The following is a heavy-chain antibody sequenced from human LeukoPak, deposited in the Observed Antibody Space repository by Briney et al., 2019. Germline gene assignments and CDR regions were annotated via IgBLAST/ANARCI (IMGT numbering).Heavy chain of an antibody. CDR3: ARGSFTAMVFDVDY. CDR1: GYTFTSYD. J-gene: IGHJ4*02. V-gene: IGHV1-8*01. Sequence: GASVKVSCKASGYTFTSYDINWVRQATGQGLEWMGWMNPNSGNTGYAQKFQGRVTMTRNTSISTAYMELSSLRSEDTAVYYCARGSFTAMVFDVDYWGQGTLVTVSS. CDR2: MNPNSGNT. D-gene: IGHD5-18*01.